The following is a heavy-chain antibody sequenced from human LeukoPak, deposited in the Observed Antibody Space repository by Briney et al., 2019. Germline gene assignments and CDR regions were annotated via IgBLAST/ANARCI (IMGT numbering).Heavy chain of an antibody. CDR2: IHYTGGA. D-gene: IGHD1-7*01. Sequence: PSETLSLTCTVSGGSISSGGYYWSWIRQHPGKGLEWIAYIHYTGGAFYNPSLHSRVTISIDTSKSQFSLELNSVTAADTAVYYCVRDWVEDGTGRYFVIDYWGQGALVAVSS. J-gene: IGHJ4*02. V-gene: IGHV4-31*03. CDR1: GGSISSGGYY. CDR3: VRDWVEDGTGRYFVIDY.